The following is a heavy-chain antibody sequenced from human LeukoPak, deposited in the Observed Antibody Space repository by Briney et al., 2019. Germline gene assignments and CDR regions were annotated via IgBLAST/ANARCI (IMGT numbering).Heavy chain of an antibody. D-gene: IGHD3-10*01. J-gene: IGHJ4*02. V-gene: IGHV3-21*01. Sequence: SVKGRFTISRDNAKNSLYLQMNSLRAEDTAVYYCAMGPSLLSFLGFDYWGQGTLVTVSS. CDR3: AMGPSLLSFLGFDY.